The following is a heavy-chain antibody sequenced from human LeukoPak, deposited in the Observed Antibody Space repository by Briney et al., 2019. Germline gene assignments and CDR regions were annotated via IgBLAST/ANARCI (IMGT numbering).Heavy chain of an antibody. D-gene: IGHD6-19*01. Sequence: ASVEVSCKASGYTFSSHDINWVRQATGQGLEWMGWMNPNSGNTGYAQKFQGRLNMTRNTSISTAYMELSSLRSEDTAVYYCARRVGSGWPVQHWGQGTLVTVSS. V-gene: IGHV1-8*01. J-gene: IGHJ1*01. CDR2: MNPNSGNT. CDR1: GYTFSSHD. CDR3: ARRVGSGWPVQH.